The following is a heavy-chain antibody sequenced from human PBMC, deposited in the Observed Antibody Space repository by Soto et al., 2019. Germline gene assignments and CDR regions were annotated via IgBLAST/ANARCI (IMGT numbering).Heavy chain of an antibody. J-gene: IGHJ4*02. CDR3: AAYSHKGY. CDR2: IYSGGST. CDR1: GFTVSNNY. Sequence: EEQLVESGGDLVQPGGSLRLSCAASGFTVSNNYMSWVRQAPGKGLEWVSLIYSGGSTYYADSVKGRFTISRDSSTNILYLLMNSLRAEDTAMYYCAAYSHKGYWGQGTLVTVSS. V-gene: IGHV3-66*01. D-gene: IGHD3-16*01.